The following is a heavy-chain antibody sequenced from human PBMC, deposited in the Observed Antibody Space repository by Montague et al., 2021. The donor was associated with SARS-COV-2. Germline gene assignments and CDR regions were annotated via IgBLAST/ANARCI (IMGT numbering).Heavy chain of an antibody. CDR3: ARSREEFTSIAVIITGGMHYFDS. Sequence: SETLSLTCAVYGGFFSGYYWSWVRQAPGKGLEWIGEINHSGRTHYKPSXXSRVSMSVDTSKNQFSLKMSSVTAADTAVFYCARSREEFTSIAVIITGGMHYFDSGGQGTLFTVSS. V-gene: IGHV4-34*01. J-gene: IGHJ4*02. D-gene: IGHD3-22*01. CDR2: INHSGRT. CDR1: GGFFSGYY.